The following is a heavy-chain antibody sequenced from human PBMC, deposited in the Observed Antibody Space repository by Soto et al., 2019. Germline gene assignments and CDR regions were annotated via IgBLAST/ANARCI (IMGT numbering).Heavy chain of an antibody. J-gene: IGHJ4*02. V-gene: IGHV4-4*02. D-gene: IGHD6-19*01. CDR2: IYHSGST. Sequence: QVQLQESGPGLVKPSGTLSLTCAVSGGSISSSNWWSWVRQPPGKGLEWIGEIYHSGSTNYNPSLQRRATISVDKSQDPVSLTLSSVPAADTAVYDCASSRGWLVHCWGQGTLVAVSS. CDR3: ASSRGWLVHC. CDR1: GGSISSSNW.